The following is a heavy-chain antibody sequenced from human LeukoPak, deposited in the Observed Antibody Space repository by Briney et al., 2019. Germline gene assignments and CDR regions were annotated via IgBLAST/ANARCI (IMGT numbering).Heavy chain of an antibody. J-gene: IGHJ4*02. CDR2: IKHSGST. CDR3: ARGRTTVTFDY. D-gene: IGHD4-17*01. V-gene: IGHV4-34*01. CDR1: GGSFSGYY. Sequence: SETLSLTCAVYGGSFSGYYWSWIRQPPGKGLEWMGEIKHSGSTNYNPALKSRVTISVDTSKHQFSLKLSSVTAADTAVYYCARGRTTVTFDYWGQGTLVTVSS.